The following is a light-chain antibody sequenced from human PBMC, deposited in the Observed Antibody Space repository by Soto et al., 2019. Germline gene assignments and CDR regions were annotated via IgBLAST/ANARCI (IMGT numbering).Light chain of an antibody. CDR3: HQYNIGPT. CDR2: GAS. V-gene: IGKV3-15*01. Sequence: EIVLTQSPATLSVSPGERATLSCRASQSVSSNLAWYQQKPGQAPRLLIYGASTRATGIPARFSGSGSGTEFTLTISSLQSEDFAVYYGHQYNIGPTVGQGTKVEIK. J-gene: IGKJ1*01. CDR1: QSVSSN.